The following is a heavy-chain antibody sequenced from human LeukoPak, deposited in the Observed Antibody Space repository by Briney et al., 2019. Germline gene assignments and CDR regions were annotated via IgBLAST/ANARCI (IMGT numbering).Heavy chain of an antibody. D-gene: IGHD2-2*01. CDR2: TYYRSTWYN. V-gene: IGHV6-1*01. CDR1: GDSVSTNSAT. Sequence: SQTLSLTCAISGDSVSTNSATWNWIRQSPSRGLEWLGRTYYRSTWYNDYAVSVRGRITVNPDTSKNQFSLHLNSVTPEDTAVYYCARRLTQYDCFDPWGQGILVTVSS. CDR3: ARRLTQYDCFDP. J-gene: IGHJ5*02.